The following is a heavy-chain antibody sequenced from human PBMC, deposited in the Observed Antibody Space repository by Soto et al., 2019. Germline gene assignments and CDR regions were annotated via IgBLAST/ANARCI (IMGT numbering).Heavy chain of an antibody. CDR1: GYTLTEFS. CDR2: VDPEDGET. J-gene: IGHJ5*02. D-gene: IGHD2-15*01. CDR3: ATEAVVVVARAPAQNWFDP. Sequence: ASVKVSCKASGYTLTEFSMHWVRQAPGKGLEWMGGVDPEDGETIYAQKFQGRVTMTEDTSTDTAYMELSSLRAEDTAVYYCATEAVVVVARAPAQNWFDPWGQGTLVTVSS. V-gene: IGHV1-24*01.